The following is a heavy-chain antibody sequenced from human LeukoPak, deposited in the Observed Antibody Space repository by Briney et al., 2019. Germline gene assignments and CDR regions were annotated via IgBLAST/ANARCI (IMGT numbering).Heavy chain of an antibody. J-gene: IGHJ6*04. CDR1: GFTFSSYG. CDR3: AKTRVRTYYDFWSGYGAMDV. CDR2: LRYDGSNE. V-gene: IGHV3-30*02. D-gene: IGHD3-3*01. Sequence: GGAPRLSCAASGFTFSSYGMHWVGQAPGEGLEWVAFLRYDGSNEYYADSVRGRFTISRDNSKNTLYLQMNSLRAEDTAGYYCAKTRVRTYYDFWSGYGAMDVWGKGTTVTVSS.